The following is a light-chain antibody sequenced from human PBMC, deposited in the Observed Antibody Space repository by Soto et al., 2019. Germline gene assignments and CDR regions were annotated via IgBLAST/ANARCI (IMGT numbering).Light chain of an antibody. J-gene: IGLJ3*02. CDR2: ANN. Sequence: QSVLTQPPSVSGAPGQRVTISCTGRSSNIGAGYDVHWYRQVPGTAPKLLIYANNNRPSGVPDRFSGSRSGASASLAITGLQAEDDADYYCQSYESSLSGWVFGGGTKLTVL. V-gene: IGLV1-40*01. CDR1: SSNIGAGYD. CDR3: QSYESSLSGWV.